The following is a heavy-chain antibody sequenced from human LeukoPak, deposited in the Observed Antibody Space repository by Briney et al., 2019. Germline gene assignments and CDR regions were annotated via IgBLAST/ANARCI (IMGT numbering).Heavy chain of an antibody. Sequence: GGSLRLSCAASGFTFSSYGMHWVRQAPGKGLEWVAVIWYDGSNKYYADSVKSRFTISRDNSKNTLYLQMNSLRAEDTALYYCARGKPVTGTPDYYSYGMDVWGQGTMVTVSS. CDR1: GFTFSSYG. CDR3: ARGKPVTGTPDYYSYGMDV. CDR2: IWYDGSNK. V-gene: IGHV3-33*01. J-gene: IGHJ6*02. D-gene: IGHD1-20*01.